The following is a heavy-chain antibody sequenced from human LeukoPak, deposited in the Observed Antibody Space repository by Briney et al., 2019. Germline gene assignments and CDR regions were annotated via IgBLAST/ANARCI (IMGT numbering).Heavy chain of an antibody. Sequence: SETLSLTCAVYGGSFSGYYWSWIRQPPGKGLEWSGEINHSGSTNYNPSLKSRVTISVDTSKNQCSLKVKSVTAADTAVYYCARMLRTTVTSKGYYFDYWGQGTLVTVSS. CDR1: GGSFSGYY. J-gene: IGHJ4*02. D-gene: IGHD4-17*01. CDR2: INHSGST. CDR3: ARMLRTTVTSKGYYFDY. V-gene: IGHV4-34*01.